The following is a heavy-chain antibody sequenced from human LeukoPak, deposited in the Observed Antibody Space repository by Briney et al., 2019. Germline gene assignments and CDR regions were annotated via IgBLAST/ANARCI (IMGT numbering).Heavy chain of an antibody. CDR2: IYYSGST. CDR3: AAQWLERLNWFDP. D-gene: IGHD6-19*01. V-gene: IGHV4-39*01. Sequence: PSETLSLTCTVSGGSISSSSYYWGWIRQPPGKGLEWIGSIYYSGSTYYNPSLKGRVTISVDTSKNQFSLKLSSVTAADTAVYYCAAQWLERLNWFDPWGQGTLVTVSS. J-gene: IGHJ5*02. CDR1: GGSISSSSYY.